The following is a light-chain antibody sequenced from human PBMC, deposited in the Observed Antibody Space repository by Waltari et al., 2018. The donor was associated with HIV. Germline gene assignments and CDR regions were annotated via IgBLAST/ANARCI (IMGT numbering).Light chain of an antibody. V-gene: IGLV2-14*01. Sequence: SALTQPASVSGSPVQSITISCTGPSSDIGAYNYVSWYQQYPSQAPKLMIYDVSNPPSGVSTRCSAAKSGNTASLTISGLQAEDEADYYCSSYTVPGTLFGTGTRVTVL. CDR1: SSDIGAYNY. CDR3: SSYTVPGTL. J-gene: IGLJ1*01. CDR2: DVS.